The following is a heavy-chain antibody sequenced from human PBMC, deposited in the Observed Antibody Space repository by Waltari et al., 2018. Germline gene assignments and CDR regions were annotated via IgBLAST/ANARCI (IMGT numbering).Heavy chain of an antibody. CDR2: IYTSGST. D-gene: IGHD6-13*01. J-gene: IGHJ6*02. CDR3: ARDSSGKYSSSWYNYYYGMDV. Sequence: QVQLQESGPGLVKPSETLSLTCTVSGGSISSYYWSWIRQPAGKGLEWIGRIYTSGSTNYNPSLKSRVTMSVETSRNQFSLKLSSVTAADTAVYYCARDSSGKYSSSWYNYYYGMDVWGQGTTVTVSS. CDR1: GGSISSYY. V-gene: IGHV4-4*07.